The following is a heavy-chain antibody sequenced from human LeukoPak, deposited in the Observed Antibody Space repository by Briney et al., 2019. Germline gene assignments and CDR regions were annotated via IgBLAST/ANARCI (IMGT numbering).Heavy chain of an antibody. Sequence: GGSLRLSCAASGFTFSSYGMHWVRQAPGKGLEWVAFIRYDGSNKYYVDFVKGRFTISRDNSKNTLYLQMNSLRAEDTAVYYCAKDKREGSSFDAFDIWGQGTMVTVSS. V-gene: IGHV3-30*02. J-gene: IGHJ3*02. CDR1: GFTFSSYG. D-gene: IGHD3-10*01. CDR3: AKDKREGSSFDAFDI. CDR2: IRYDGSNK.